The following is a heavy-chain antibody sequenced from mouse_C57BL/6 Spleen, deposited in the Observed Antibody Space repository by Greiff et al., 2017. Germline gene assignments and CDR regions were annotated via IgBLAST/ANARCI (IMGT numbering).Heavy chain of an antibody. CDR2: INYDGSST. V-gene: IGHV5-16*01. CDR3: ARVGGHYYGSSHYYAMDY. J-gene: IGHJ4*01. CDR1: GFTFSDYY. D-gene: IGHD1-1*01. Sequence: EVKLVESEGGLVQPGSSMKLSCTASGFTFSDYYMAWVRQVPEKGLEWVANINYDGSSTYYLDSLKSRFIISRDNAKNILYLQMSSLKSEDTATYYCARVGGHYYGSSHYYAMDYWGQGTSVTVSS.